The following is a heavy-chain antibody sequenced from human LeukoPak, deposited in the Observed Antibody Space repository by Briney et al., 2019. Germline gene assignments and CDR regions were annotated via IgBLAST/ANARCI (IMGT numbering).Heavy chain of an antibody. J-gene: IGHJ4*02. CDR3: VRDVDY. CDR2: IHHSGGT. CDR1: GYSISSGYF. V-gene: IGHV4-38-2*02. Sequence: SETLSLTCTVSGYSISSGYFWGWMRQPPGKGLEWIGSIHHSGGTYYNPSLKSRVTISVDTSKNQFSLNLSSVTAADTAVYYCVRDVDYWGQGTLVTVSS.